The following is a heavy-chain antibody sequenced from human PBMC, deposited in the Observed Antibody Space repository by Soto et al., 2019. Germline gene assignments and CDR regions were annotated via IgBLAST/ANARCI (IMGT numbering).Heavy chain of an antibody. CDR2: IYYSGST. V-gene: IGHV4-59*01. D-gene: IGHD1-20*01. CDR3: ASSSVITGTMGGRNYYYYYGMDV. Sequence: SETLSLTCTVSGGSISSYYWSWIRQPPGKGLEWIGYIYYSGSTNYNPSLKSRVTISVDTSKNQFSLKLSSVTAADTAVYYCASSSVITGTMGGRNYYYYYGMDVWGQGTTVTVSS. J-gene: IGHJ6*02. CDR1: GGSISSYY.